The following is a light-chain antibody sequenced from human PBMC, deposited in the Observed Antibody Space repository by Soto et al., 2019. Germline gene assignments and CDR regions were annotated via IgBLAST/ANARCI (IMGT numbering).Light chain of an antibody. CDR1: QSVSNN. CDR3: QQQSNWPPLT. CDR2: DAS. V-gene: IGKV3-11*01. J-gene: IGKJ4*01. Sequence: DIVLTQSPATLSLSPGERATLSCRASQSVSNNLAWYQQKPGQAPRLLIYDASNSATGIPARLSGSGSATDFTPTISSLEPEDFAVYYCQQQSNWPPLTFGGGIKVEIK.